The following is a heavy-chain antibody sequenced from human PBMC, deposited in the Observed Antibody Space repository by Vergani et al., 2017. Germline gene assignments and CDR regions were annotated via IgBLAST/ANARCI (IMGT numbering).Heavy chain of an antibody. CDR3: AGGVVGYCSSTSGSSGHYYYYMDV. CDR2: IIPIFGTA. Sequence: QVQLVQSGAEVKKPGSSVKVSCKASGGTFSSYAISWVRQAPGQGLEWMGGIIPIFGTANYAQKFQGRVTITADESTSTAYMELSSLRSEETAVYYCAGGVVGYCSSTSGSSGHYYYYMDVWGKGTTVTVSS. D-gene: IGHD2-2*01. CDR1: GGTFSSYA. V-gene: IGHV1-69*01. J-gene: IGHJ6*03.